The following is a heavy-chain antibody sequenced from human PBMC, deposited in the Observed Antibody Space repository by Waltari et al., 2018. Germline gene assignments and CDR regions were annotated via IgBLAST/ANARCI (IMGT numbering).Heavy chain of an antibody. V-gene: IGHV1-2*06. Sequence: QVQLVQSGAEVKKPGASVKVSCKASGYTFTGYYMHWVRQAPGQGLEWVGRINPYSGGTNYAQKFQGRVTMTRDTSISTAYMELSRLRSDDTAVYYCARVEEIAVAGTLDYWGQGTLVTVSS. CDR3: ARVEEIAVAGTLDY. CDR1: GYTFTGYY. CDR2: INPYSGGT. D-gene: IGHD6-19*01. J-gene: IGHJ4*02.